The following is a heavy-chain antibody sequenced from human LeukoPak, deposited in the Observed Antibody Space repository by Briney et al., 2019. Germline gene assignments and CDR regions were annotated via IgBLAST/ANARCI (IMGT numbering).Heavy chain of an antibody. D-gene: IGHD6-13*01. CDR3: ARAPGYSSLYYLDY. CDR2: IYHSGST. Sequence: SETLSLTCTVSGGSISSYYWSWIRQPPGKGLEWVGYIYHSGSTNYNPSLKSRVTISLDTSKNQFSLKLSSMTAADTAVYYCARAPGYSSLYYLDYWGQGTLVTVSS. J-gene: IGHJ4*02. V-gene: IGHV4-59*01. CDR1: GGSISSYY.